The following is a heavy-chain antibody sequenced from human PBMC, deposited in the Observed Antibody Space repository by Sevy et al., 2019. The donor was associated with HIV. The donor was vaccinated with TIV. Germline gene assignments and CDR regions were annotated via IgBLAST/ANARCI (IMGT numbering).Heavy chain of an antibody. J-gene: IGHJ4*02. V-gene: IGHV3-7*01. Sequence: EGCLRLSCEGSGFIFNSYWMSWVRQAPGKGLEWVANIKEDGSEENYVDSVKGRFTISRDNAKNSVYLEMNSLRVEDTAVYFCASEYSFAAFFDYWGQGTRVTVSS. D-gene: IGHD5-12*01. CDR1: GFIFNSYW. CDR3: ASEYSFAAFFDY. CDR2: IKEDGSEE.